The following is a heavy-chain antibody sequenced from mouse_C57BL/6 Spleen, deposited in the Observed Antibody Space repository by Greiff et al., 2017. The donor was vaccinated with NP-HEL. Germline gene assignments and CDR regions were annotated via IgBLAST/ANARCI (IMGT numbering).Heavy chain of an antibody. CDR2: IHPNSGST. V-gene: IGHV1-64*01. D-gene: IGHD1-1*01. J-gene: IGHJ1*03. CDR3: ARENFYYGSSWYFDV. Sequence: VQLQQSGAELVKPGASVKLSCKASGYTFTSYWMHWVKQRPGQGLEWIGMIHPNSGSTNYNEKFKSKATLTVDKSSSTAYMQLSSLTSEDSAVYYCARENFYYGSSWYFDVWGTGTTVTVSS. CDR1: GYTFTSYW.